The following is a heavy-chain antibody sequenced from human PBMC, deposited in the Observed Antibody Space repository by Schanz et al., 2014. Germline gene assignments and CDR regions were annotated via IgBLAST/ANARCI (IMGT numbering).Heavy chain of an antibody. CDR2: IWYDGSNK. CDR1: GFTFSSYG. V-gene: IGHV3-33*01. CDR3: ARDHTTKSCYAAGPPIDY. D-gene: IGHD2-15*01. J-gene: IGHJ4*02. Sequence: QVQLVESGGGVVQPGRSLRLSCAASGFTFSSYGMHWVRQAPGKGLQWVAVIWYDGSNKYYADSVKGRFTISRDNSKITLFLQMNSLRADDTAVYYCARDHTTKSCYAAGPPIDYWGQGTLLTVSS.